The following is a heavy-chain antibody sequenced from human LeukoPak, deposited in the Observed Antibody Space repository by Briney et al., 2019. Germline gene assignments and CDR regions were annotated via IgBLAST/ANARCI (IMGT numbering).Heavy chain of an antibody. CDR1: GASISSYY. J-gene: IGHJ4*02. D-gene: IGHD3-10*01. V-gene: IGHV4-59*08. CDR2: ISYSGST. CDR3: AGHPELYFFDY. Sequence: KPSETLSLTCTVSGASISSYYWSWIRQPPGKGLEWIGYISYSGSTNYNPSLKSRVTISADTSKNQVSLTLSSVTAADTAVYYCAGHPELYFFDYWGQGTLVTVSS.